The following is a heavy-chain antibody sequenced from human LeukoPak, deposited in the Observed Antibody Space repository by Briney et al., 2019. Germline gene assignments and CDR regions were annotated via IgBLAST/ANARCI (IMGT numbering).Heavy chain of an antibody. D-gene: IGHD1-26*01. Sequence: VRSLRLSCAVSRFTFRSYSMNWVRQAPGKGLEWVSYISSSTTTTIYYAASVKGRFTTSRDKAKNSLYLQINSLRAEQTAVFYCARYRSGSYFDYGGQGTLVTVSP. CDR1: RFTFRSYS. CDR3: ARYRSGSYFDY. CDR2: ISSSTTTTI. J-gene: IGHJ4*02. V-gene: IGHV3-48*01.